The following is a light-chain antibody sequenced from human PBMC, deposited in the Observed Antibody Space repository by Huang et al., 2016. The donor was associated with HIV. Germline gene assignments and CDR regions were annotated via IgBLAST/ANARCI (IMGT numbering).Light chain of an antibody. J-gene: IGKJ1*01. Sequence: AIQMTQSPSSLSASLGDRITITCRASQGIRNDLGWYQHTPGKAPKRLIYAASELQVGVPLRFRGSGAGTEFTLIITSLQPEDVGTYYCLQDFNYPRTFGQGTTVNI. CDR2: AAS. CDR1: QGIRND. V-gene: IGKV1-6*01. CDR3: LQDFNYPRT.